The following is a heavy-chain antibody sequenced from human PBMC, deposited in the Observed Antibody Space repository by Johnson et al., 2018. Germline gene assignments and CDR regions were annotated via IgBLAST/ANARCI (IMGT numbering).Heavy chain of an antibody. CDR3: AKGVDSSGWFNFQH. CDR2: IKSDGSST. V-gene: IGHV3-74*01. Sequence: VQLQESGGGLVQPGGSLRLSCSASGFTFSSYWMHWVRQAPGKGLVWISRIKSDGSSTSYADSGKGRFTMSRANSKSTRYLQRNSLRAEDTAVYYCAKGVDSSGWFNFQHWGQGILVTVSS. J-gene: IGHJ1*01. D-gene: IGHD6-19*01. CDR1: GFTFSSYW.